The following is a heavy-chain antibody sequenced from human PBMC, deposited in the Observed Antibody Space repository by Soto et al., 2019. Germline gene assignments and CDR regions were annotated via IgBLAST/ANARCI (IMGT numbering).Heavy chain of an antibody. D-gene: IGHD3-3*01. CDR3: AKWVTIFGVVFPGDY. V-gene: IGHV3-23*01. CDR1: GFTFSSYA. CDR2: ISGSGGST. Sequence: GGSLRLSCAASGFTFSSYAMSWVRQAPGKGLEWVSAISGSGGSTYYADSVKGRFTISRDNSKNTLYLQMNSLRAEDTAVYYCAKWVTIFGVVFPGDYWGQGTLVTVSS. J-gene: IGHJ4*02.